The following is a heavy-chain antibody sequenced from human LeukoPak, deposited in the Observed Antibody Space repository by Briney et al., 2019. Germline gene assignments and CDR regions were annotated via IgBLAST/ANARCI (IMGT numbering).Heavy chain of an antibody. CDR3: ARSPHGAILTGYYGGDYFDY. CDR2: ISAYNGNT. D-gene: IGHD3-9*01. V-gene: IGHV1-18*01. Sequence: ASVKVSCKASGYTFTSYGISWVRQAPGQGLEWMGWISAYNGNTNYAQKLQGRVTMTTDTSTSTAYMELRSLRSDDTAVYYCARSPHGAILTGYYGGDYFDYWGQGTLVTVSS. CDR1: GYTFTSYG. J-gene: IGHJ4*02.